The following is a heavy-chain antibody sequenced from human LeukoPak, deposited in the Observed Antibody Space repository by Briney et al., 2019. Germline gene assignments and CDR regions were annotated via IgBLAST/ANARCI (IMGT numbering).Heavy chain of an antibody. CDR1: GFTFSSYW. V-gene: IGHV3-7*01. J-gene: IGHJ5*02. D-gene: IGHD3-3*01. CDR2: IKQDGSEK. CDR3: AREPSKSAYDFWNDYYLNWFDP. Sequence: PGGSLRLSCAASGFTFSSYWMSWVRQAPGKGLEWVAYIKQDGSEKYYADSVKGRFTVSRDNAKNSLYLQMNSRRAEDTAVYYCAREPSKSAYDFWNDYYLNWFDPWGQGTMVTVSS.